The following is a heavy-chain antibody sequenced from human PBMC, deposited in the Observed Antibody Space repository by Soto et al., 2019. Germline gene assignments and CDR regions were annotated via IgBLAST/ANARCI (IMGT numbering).Heavy chain of an antibody. CDR1: GFTFSSYG. J-gene: IGHJ6*03. CDR2: IWYDGSNK. CDR3: ARTNVPNLSDIVVVENYYYYMDV. D-gene: IGHD2-2*01. V-gene: IGHV3-33*01. Sequence: GGSLRLSCAASGFTFSSYGMHWVRQAPGKGLEWVAVIWYDGSNKYYADSVKGRFTISRDNSKNTLYLQMNSLRAEDTAVYYCARTNVPNLSDIVVVENYYYYMDVWGKGTTVTVSS.